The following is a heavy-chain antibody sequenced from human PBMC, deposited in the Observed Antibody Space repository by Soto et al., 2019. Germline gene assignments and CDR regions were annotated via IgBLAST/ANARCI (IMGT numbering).Heavy chain of an antibody. CDR1: GGSIRSPNW. J-gene: IGHJ5*02. Sequence: SETLSLTCVVSGGSIRSPNWWTWVRQPPGKRLKGIGEIYHNGSPTYSPSLRGRATISVDKSNNHFSLRLSSLTAADTAVYYCATLPPRIVVSLLPIPTWGQG. CDR2: IYHNGSP. V-gene: IGHV4-4*02. D-gene: IGHD2-21*01. CDR3: ATLPPRIVVSLLPIPT.